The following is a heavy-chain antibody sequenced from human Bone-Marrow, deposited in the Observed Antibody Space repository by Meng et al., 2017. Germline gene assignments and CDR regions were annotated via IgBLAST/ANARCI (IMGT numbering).Heavy chain of an antibody. CDR3: AKTLVRGSTAYYYYGMDV. CDR1: GFSFSNFA. Sequence: GESLKISCAASGFSFSNFAMHWVRQAPGKGLEWVAVISHDGTKTYYGDSVKGRFTISRDKSKNTLYLQMSSLRADDTAVYYCAKTLVRGSTAYYYYGMDVWGHGTTVTVSS. J-gene: IGHJ6*02. D-gene: IGHD3-10*01. CDR2: ISHDGTKT. V-gene: IGHV3-30*18.